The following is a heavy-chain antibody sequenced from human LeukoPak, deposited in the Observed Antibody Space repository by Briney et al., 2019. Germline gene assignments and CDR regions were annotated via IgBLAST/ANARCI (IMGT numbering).Heavy chain of an antibody. D-gene: IGHD3-3*01. J-gene: IGHJ4*02. CDR1: GGSISSGDYY. CDR2: IYYSGST. Sequence: SQTLSLTCTVSGGSISSGDYYWSWIRQPPGKGLEWIGYIYYSGSTNYNPSLKSRVTISVDTSKNQFSLKLSSVTAADTAVYYCARGRADFWSGYLYYFDYWGQGTLVTVSP. V-gene: IGHV4-61*08. CDR3: ARGRADFWSGYLYYFDY.